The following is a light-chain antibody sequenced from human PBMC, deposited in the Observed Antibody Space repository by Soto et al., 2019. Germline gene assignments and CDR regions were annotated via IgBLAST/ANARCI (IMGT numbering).Light chain of an antibody. CDR3: QQSYTTPRT. V-gene: IGKV1-39*01. Sequence: DIQMTQSPSSLSASVGDRVTITCRASQSVSTYLNWYQEKLGKAPKFLIYDASNLQSGVPSRFSGRGSGTDVTLTISSLQPEDFATYYCQQSYTTPRTFGPGTKVDIK. CDR2: DAS. CDR1: QSVSTY. J-gene: IGKJ3*01.